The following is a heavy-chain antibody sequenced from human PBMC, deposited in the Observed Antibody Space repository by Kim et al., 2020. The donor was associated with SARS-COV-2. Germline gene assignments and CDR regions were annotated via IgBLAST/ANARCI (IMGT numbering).Heavy chain of an antibody. D-gene: IGHD5-18*01. CDR3: ARGPSGYSYGYGAFDI. Sequence: SETLSLTCTVSGGSISSSSYYWGWIRQPPGKGLEWIGRIYYSGSTYYNPSLKSRVTISVDTSKNQFSLKLSSVTAADTAVYYCARGPSGYSYGYGAFDIWGQGTMVTVSS. V-gene: IGHV4-39*01. CDR2: IYYSGST. CDR1: GGSISSSSYY. J-gene: IGHJ3*02.